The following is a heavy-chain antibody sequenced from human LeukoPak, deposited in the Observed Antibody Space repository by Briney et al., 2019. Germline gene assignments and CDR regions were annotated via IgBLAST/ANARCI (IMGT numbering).Heavy chain of an antibody. Sequence: ASVKVSCKASGYTFTSYGISWVRQAPGQGLEWMGWISAYNGNTNYAQMLQGRVTMTTDTSTSTAYMELRSLRSDDTAVYYCARPNRGESLDTFDMWGQGTMVTVSS. J-gene: IGHJ3*02. V-gene: IGHV1-18*01. D-gene: IGHD3-10*01. CDR3: ARPNRGESLDTFDM. CDR2: ISAYNGNT. CDR1: GYTFTSYG.